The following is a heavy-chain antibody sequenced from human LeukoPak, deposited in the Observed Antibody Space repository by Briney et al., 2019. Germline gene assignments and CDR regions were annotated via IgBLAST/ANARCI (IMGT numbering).Heavy chain of an antibody. Sequence: SETLSPTCAVYGGSFSGYYWSWIRQPPGKGLEWIGEINHSGSTNYNPSLKSRVTISVDTSKNQFSLKLSSVTAADTAVYYCARGLDCSSTSCPIYYFDYWGQGTLVTVSS. V-gene: IGHV4-34*01. D-gene: IGHD2-2*01. CDR2: INHSGST. CDR1: GGSFSGYY. CDR3: ARGLDCSSTSCPIYYFDY. J-gene: IGHJ4*02.